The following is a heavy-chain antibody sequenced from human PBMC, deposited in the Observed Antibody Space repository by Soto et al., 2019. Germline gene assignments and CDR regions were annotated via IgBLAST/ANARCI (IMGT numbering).Heavy chain of an antibody. CDR1: GFTFSSYA. CDR3: PREGGYYYGSGSYSFDY. J-gene: IGHJ4*02. CDR2: ISSNGGST. Sequence: EVQLVESGGGLVQPGGSLRLSCAASGFTFSSYAMHWVRQAPGKGLEYVSAISSNGGSTYYANSVKGRFTISRDNSKNTLYLQMGSLRAEDMAVYYCPREGGYYYGSGSYSFDYWGQGTLVTVSS. V-gene: IGHV3-64*01. D-gene: IGHD3-10*01.